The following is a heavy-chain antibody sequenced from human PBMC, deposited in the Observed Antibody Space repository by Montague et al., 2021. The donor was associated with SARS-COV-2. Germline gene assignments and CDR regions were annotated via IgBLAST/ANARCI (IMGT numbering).Heavy chain of an antibody. Sequence: SDTLSLTCTVSGGSISSYYWSWIRQPPGKGLEWIGYIYYSGSTNYNPSLNSRVTISVDTSKNQFSLKVSSVTAADTAVYYCARHRTSVDSFNIWGQGTMVTVSS. J-gene: IGHJ3*02. V-gene: IGHV4-59*08. CDR1: GGSISSYY. D-gene: IGHD1-1*01. CDR3: ARHRTSVDSFNI. CDR2: IYYSGST.